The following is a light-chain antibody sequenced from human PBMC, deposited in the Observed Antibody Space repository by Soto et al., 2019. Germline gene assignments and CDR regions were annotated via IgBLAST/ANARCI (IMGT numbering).Light chain of an antibody. CDR2: DVT. Sequence: QSVLTQPASVSGSPGQSITISCTGTSSDVGGYDYVSWYQQHPGKAPKLMIYDVTNRPSGVSNRFSGSKSGNTASLTISGLQAEDEADYYCISYASSNTYVFGTGTKSPS. CDR1: SSDVGGYDY. V-gene: IGLV2-14*01. CDR3: ISYASSNTYV. J-gene: IGLJ1*01.